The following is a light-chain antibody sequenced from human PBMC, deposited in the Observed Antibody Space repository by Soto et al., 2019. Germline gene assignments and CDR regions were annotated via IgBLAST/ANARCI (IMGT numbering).Light chain of an antibody. CDR1: STYIGRYDF. CDR3: SSYFTTNSRV. Sequence: QSVLTQPASVSGSPGQSITISCTGTSTYIGRYDFVSWYQQHPGKAPKLIIYAVSNRPSGVSSRFSGSKSGDTASLTISGLQAEDEADYYCSSYFTTNSRVFXTGTKVTVL. V-gene: IGLV2-14*03. J-gene: IGLJ1*01. CDR2: AVS.